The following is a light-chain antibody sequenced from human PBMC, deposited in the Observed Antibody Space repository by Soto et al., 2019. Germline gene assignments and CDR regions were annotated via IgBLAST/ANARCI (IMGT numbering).Light chain of an antibody. Sequence: EIVLTQSPATLSLSPGERATLSCRASQTVYNYLVWYQQRPGQAPRLLISDASNRATDIPARFSVSGSGTDFTLTINSLEPEDLAIYFCQQRYDWPLTFGGGSKIEMK. CDR1: QTVYNY. CDR2: DAS. V-gene: IGKV3-11*01. CDR3: QQRYDWPLT. J-gene: IGKJ4*01.